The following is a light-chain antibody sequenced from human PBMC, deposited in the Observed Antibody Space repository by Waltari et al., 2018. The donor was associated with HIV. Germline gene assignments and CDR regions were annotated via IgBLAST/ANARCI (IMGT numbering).Light chain of an antibody. CDR3: QQSYSTPRT. CDR2: GAS. Sequence: DIQMTQSPSSLSASVGDRVNITCRASQTISSYLNWYQQKPGKAPMLLIYGASTLHSGVPSRFSGSGSGTDFTLTISSLQPEDFATYYCQQSYSTPRTFGQGTKLEIK. J-gene: IGKJ2*01. V-gene: IGKV1-39*01. CDR1: QTISSY.